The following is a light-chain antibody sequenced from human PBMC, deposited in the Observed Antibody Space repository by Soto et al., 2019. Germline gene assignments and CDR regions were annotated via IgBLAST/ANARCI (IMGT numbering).Light chain of an antibody. CDR1: QSISSY. CDR3: QQYNNWPT. CDR2: AAS. V-gene: IGKV1-39*01. Sequence: IQMTQSPSSLSASVGDRVTITCRASQSISSYLNWYQQKPGKAPNLLIYAASSLQSGVPSRFSGSGSGTDFTLTISSLQPEDFATYYCQQYNNWPTFGQGTKVDIK. J-gene: IGKJ1*01.